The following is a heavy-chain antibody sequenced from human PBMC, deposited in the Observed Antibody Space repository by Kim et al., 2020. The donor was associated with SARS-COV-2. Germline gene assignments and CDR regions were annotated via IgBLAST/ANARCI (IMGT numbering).Heavy chain of an antibody. D-gene: IGHD3-22*01. CDR3: AKEVGYYDSSGYYPLDY. Sequence: GGSLRLSCAASGFTFSSYGMHWVRQAPGKGLEWVAVIWYDGSNKYYADSVKGRFTISRDNSKNTLYLQMNSLRAEDTAVYYCAKEVGYYDSSGYYPLDYWGQGTLVTVSS. V-gene: IGHV3-33*06. CDR2: IWYDGSNK. CDR1: GFTFSSYG. J-gene: IGHJ4*02.